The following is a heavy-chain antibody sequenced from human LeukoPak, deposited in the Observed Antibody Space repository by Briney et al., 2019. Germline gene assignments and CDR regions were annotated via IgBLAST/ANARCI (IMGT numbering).Heavy chain of an antibody. V-gene: IGHV3-9*01. D-gene: IGHD3-10*01. CDR2: ISWNSGSI. CDR3: AKVASSGSYLDAFDI. Sequence: GGSLRLYCAASGFNVDDYAMHWVRQAPGKGLEWVSGISWNSGSIGYADSVKGRFTSSRDNAKNSLYLQMNSLRAEDTSLYYCAKVASSGSYLDAFDIWGQGTMVTVSS. J-gene: IGHJ3*02. CDR1: GFNVDDYA.